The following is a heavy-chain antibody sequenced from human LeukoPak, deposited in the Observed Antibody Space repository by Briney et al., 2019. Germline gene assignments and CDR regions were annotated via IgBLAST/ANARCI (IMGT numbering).Heavy chain of an antibody. Sequence: GGSLRLSCAASGFTFSSYDMHWVRQATGKGLEWVSAIGTAGDTYYPGSVKGRFTISRENAKNSLYLQMNSLRAGDTAVYYCAREGDGYNSDAFDIWGQGTMVTVSS. CDR1: GFTFSSYD. CDR3: AREGDGYNSDAFDI. CDR2: IGTAGDT. D-gene: IGHD5-24*01. J-gene: IGHJ3*02. V-gene: IGHV3-13*01.